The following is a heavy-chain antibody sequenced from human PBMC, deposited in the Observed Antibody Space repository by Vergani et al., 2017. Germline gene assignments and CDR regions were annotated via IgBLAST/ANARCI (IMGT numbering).Heavy chain of an antibody. CDR2: ISGSGGST. CDR3: AKEPAILVIAAAGTASAFDI. J-gene: IGHJ3*02. V-gene: IGHV3-23*01. Sequence: EVQLLESGGGLVQPGGSLRLSCAASGFTFSSYAMSWVRQAPGKGLEWVSAISGSGGSTYYADSVKGRFTISRDNSKNTLYLQMNSLRAEDTAVYYCAKEPAILVIAAAGTASAFDIWGQGTTVTVSS. CDR1: GFTFSSYA. D-gene: IGHD6-13*01.